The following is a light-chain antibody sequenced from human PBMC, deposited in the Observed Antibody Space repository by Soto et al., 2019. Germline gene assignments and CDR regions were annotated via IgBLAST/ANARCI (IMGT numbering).Light chain of an antibody. CDR2: GAS. CDR1: QSVSSN. Sequence: TQSPATLSVSPGERVALSCRASQSVSSNLAWYQQKPGQAPRLLIFGASTRATGIPARFSGSGSGTEFTLTISSLQSEDFAVYYCQQYNKWPPITFGQGTRLEI. J-gene: IGKJ5*01. CDR3: QQYNKWPPIT. V-gene: IGKV3-15*01.